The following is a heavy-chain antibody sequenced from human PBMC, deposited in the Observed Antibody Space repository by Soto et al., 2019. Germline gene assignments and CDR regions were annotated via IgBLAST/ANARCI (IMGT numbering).Heavy chain of an antibody. Sequence: QVQLQQWGAGLLKPSETLSLTCAVKGASSGTYYWTXIRQPPGKGLEWIGEINDSGSANHSPSLKXXXIXSXXXXXXXXXXXXXXXXXXXXXXXXXAGLRGFYYYIDVWGKGTTVTVSS. CDR1: GASSGTYY. CDR2: INDSGSA. CDR3: AGLRGFYYYIDV. V-gene: IGHV4-34*01. J-gene: IGHJ6*03. D-gene: IGHD3-10*01.